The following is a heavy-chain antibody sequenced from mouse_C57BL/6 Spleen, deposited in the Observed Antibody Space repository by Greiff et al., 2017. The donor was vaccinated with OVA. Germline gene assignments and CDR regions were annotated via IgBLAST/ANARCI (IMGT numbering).Heavy chain of an antibody. CDR3: TGDYSNFRLDY. Sequence: EVKLLESGGGLVQPGGSMKLSCVASGFTFSNYWMNWVRQSPEKGLEWVAQIRLKSDNYATNYAESVKGRFTISRDDSKSKVYLQMNNLRAEDTGIDYCTGDYSNFRLDYWGQGTTLTVSS. CDR1: GFTFSNYW. D-gene: IGHD2-5*01. CDR2: IRLKSDNYAT. J-gene: IGHJ2*01. V-gene: IGHV6-3*01.